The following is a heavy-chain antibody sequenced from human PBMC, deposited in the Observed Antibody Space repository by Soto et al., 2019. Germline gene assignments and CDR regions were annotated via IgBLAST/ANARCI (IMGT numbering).Heavy chain of an antibody. CDR3: ARAAAGNWFDP. V-gene: IGHV3-33*01. CDR2: IWYDGSNK. Sequence: GGSLRLSCAASGFTFSSYGMHWVRQAPGKGLEWVAVIWYDGSNKYYADSVKGRFTISRDNSKNTLYLQMNSLRAEDTAVYYCARAAAGNWFDPWGQGTLVSVSS. J-gene: IGHJ5*02. CDR1: GFTFSSYG. D-gene: IGHD6-13*01.